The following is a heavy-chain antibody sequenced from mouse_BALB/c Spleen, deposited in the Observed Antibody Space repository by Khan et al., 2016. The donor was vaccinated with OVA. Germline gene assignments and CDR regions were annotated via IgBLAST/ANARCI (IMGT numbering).Heavy chain of an antibody. Sequence: EVKLLESGPGLVKPSQSLSLTCTVTGYSITSDYAWNWIRQFPGNKLEWMGFISSSGNTNYNPSLKSRISITRDTSKNQFFLQLNSVTTEDTARYYCARVYGGDFDYWGQGTTLTVSS. CDR3: ARVYGGDFDY. D-gene: IGHD1-1*01. V-gene: IGHV3-2*02. J-gene: IGHJ2*01. CDR2: ISSSGNT. CDR1: GYSITSDYA.